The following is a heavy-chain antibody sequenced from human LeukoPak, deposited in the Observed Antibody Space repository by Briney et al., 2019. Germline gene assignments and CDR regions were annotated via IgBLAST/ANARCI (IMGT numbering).Heavy chain of an antibody. J-gene: IGHJ4*02. CDR1: GGAMRSYY. CDR2: IYYSGSI. D-gene: IGHD2-8*01. V-gene: IGHV4-59*01. CDR3: AREMEAFDS. Sequence: SETLSLTCTVSGGAMRSYYWNWIRQPPGKGLEWIGYIYYSGSINYNPSLKSRVTISIDTSKNQFSLRLTSMTAADTAVYYCAREMEAFDSWGQGTLVTVSS.